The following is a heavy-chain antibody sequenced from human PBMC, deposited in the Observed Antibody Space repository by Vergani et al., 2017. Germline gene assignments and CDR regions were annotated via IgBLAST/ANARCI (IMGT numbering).Heavy chain of an antibody. J-gene: IGHJ4*02. D-gene: IGHD6-13*01. V-gene: IGHV4-31*03. CDR3: AREVAAAGSIDY. CDR1: GGSISSGGYY. Sequence: QVQLQESGPGLVKPSQTLSLTCTVSGGSISSGGYYWSRIRRPPGKGLEWIGYIYYSGSTYYNPSLKSRVTISVDTSKNQFSLKLSSVTAADTAVYYCAREVAAAGSIDYWGQGTLVTVSS. CDR2: IYYSGST.